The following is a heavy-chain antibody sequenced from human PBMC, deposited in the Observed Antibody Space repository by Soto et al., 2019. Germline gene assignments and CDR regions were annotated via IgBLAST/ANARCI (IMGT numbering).Heavy chain of an antibody. Sequence: QVQLVQSGAEVKKPGASVKVSCKVSGYTLTELSMHWVRQAPGKGLEWMGGFDPEDGETIYAQKFKGRVTMTEDTSTDTAYMELSSLRSEDTAVYYCATDRDFWSGYSSYWYFDLWGRGTLVTVSS. D-gene: IGHD3-3*01. CDR3: ATDRDFWSGYSSYWYFDL. CDR2: FDPEDGET. CDR1: GYTLTELS. V-gene: IGHV1-24*01. J-gene: IGHJ2*01.